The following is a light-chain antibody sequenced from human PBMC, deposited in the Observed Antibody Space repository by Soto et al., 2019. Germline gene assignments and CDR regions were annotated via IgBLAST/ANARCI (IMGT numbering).Light chain of an antibody. CDR1: QSVNSN. CDR3: QQFNNWPPIT. V-gene: IGKV3D-15*01. Sequence: EIVMTQSPATLSVSPGETVTLSCRASQSVNSNLAWYQQKPGQAPRLLIYHGSTRATGIPARFSGSGSGTEFTLTISSLQSEDFAIFYCQQFNNWPPITFSGGTKVEIK. CDR2: HGS. J-gene: IGKJ4*01.